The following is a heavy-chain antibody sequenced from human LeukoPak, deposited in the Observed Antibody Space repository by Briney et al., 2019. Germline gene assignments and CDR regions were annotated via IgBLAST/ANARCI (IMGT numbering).Heavy chain of an antibody. J-gene: IGHJ4*02. CDR3: AREYGSGSYTGIDY. CDR2: ISAYNSAYNGNT. D-gene: IGHD3-10*01. CDR1: GYTFFNYG. V-gene: IGHV1-18*01. Sequence: ASVKVSCKASGYTFFNYGITWVRRAPGQGLEWMGWISAYNSAYNGNTHYAQKLQGRVTMTTDTSTNTGYMELRSLRSDDTAVYYCAREYGSGSYTGIDYWGQGTLVTVSS.